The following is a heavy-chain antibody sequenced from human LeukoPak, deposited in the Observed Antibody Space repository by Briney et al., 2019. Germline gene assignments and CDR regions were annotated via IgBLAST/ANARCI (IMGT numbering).Heavy chain of an antibody. CDR2: INWNGGST. CDR3: ARDGYGYSYDY. D-gene: IGHD5-18*01. J-gene: IGHJ4*02. CDR1: GFTFSSYW. Sequence: GGSQRLSCAASGFTFSSYWMHWVRQAPGKGLEWVSGINWNGGSTGYVDSVKGRFTIYRDNAKNFLYLQMNSLRVEDTALYYCARDGYGYSYDYWGQGTLVTVSS. V-gene: IGHV3-20*04.